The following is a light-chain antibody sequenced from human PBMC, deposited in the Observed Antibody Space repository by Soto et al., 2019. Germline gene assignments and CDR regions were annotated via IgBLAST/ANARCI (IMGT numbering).Light chain of an antibody. CDR2: GAS. J-gene: IGKJ1*01. Sequence: DIVLPQSPYTQSESPGGRATLSCRASQSISDTLAWYQQKPGQAPRLLIYGASRRATGFPARFSGSGSGTDFTLTISSLQSEDFAVYYCQQYDKWPWTFGQGAKVDIK. V-gene: IGKV3-15*01. CDR1: QSISDT. CDR3: QQYDKWPWT.